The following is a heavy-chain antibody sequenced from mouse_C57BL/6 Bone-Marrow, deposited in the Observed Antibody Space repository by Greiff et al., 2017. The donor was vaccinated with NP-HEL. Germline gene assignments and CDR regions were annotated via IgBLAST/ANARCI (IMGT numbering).Heavy chain of an antibody. D-gene: IGHD1-1*01. J-gene: IGHJ4*01. V-gene: IGHV1-69*01. CDR3: ARSALYGSSPLCLDY. CDR2: IDPSDSYT. Sequence: QVQLQQPGAELVMPGASVKLSCKASGYTFTSYWMHWVKQRPGQGLEWIGEIDPSDSYTNYNQKFKGKSTLTVDKSSSTAYMQLSSLTSEDSAVYYCARSALYGSSPLCLDYWGQGTSVTVSS. CDR1: GYTFTSYW.